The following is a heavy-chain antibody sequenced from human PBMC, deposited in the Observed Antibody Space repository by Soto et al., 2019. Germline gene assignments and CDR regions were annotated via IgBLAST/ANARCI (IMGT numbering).Heavy chain of an antibody. CDR2: ISAYNGNT. CDR3: ARDGYCSGGSCSRDFDY. D-gene: IGHD2-15*01. V-gene: IGHV1-18*04. CDR1: GYTFTSYG. Sequence: GSVKVSCKASGYTFTSYGISWVRQAPGQGLEWMGWISAYNGNTNYAQKLQGRVTMTTDTSTSTAYMELRSLRSDDTAVYYCARDGYCSGGSCSRDFDYWGQGTMVTVSS. J-gene: IGHJ4*02.